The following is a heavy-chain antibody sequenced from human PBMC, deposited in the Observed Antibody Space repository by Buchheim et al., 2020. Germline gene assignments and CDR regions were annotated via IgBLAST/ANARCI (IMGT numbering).Heavy chain of an antibody. Sequence: EVQLLESGGGLVQPGGSLRLSCAASGFTFSSYAMSWVRQAPGKGLEWVSAISGSGGSTYYADSVKGRFTISRDNSKNTLYLQMNSLRAEDTAVYYCAKEMDLGRWTYYYDSSGYYYYAFDYWGQGTL. V-gene: IGHV3-23*01. CDR1: GFTFSSYA. CDR2: ISGSGGST. J-gene: IGHJ4*02. D-gene: IGHD3-22*01. CDR3: AKEMDLGRWTYYYDSSGYYYYAFDY.